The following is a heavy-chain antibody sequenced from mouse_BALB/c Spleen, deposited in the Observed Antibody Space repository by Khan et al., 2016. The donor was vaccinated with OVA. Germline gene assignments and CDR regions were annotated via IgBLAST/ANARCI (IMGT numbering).Heavy chain of an antibody. CDR2: ISSGSATI. CDR3: ARSMISTWYFDV. Sequence: EVELVESGGGLVQPGGSRKLSCAASGFTFSSFGMHWVRQAPEKGLEWVAYISSGSATIYYADIVKGRFTISRDNPKNTLFLQMTSLRSEDTAMYYCARSMISTWYFDVWGAGPRSPSPQ. CDR1: GFTFSSFG. V-gene: IGHV5-17*02. D-gene: IGHD2-4*01. J-gene: IGHJ1*01.